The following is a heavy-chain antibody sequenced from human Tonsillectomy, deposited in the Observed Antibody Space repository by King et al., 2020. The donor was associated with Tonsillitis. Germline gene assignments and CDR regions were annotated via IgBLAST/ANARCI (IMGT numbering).Heavy chain of an antibody. CDR3: AKIDDLWSGPLSAPLDV. CDR1: GFTFSSYG. Sequence: VQLVESGGGVVQPGGSLRLSCAASGFTFSSYGMHWVRQAPGKGLEWVAFIRYDGSNKYYADSVKGRFTITRDNSKNTLYLQMNNLRAEDTAVYYCAKIDDLWSGPLSAPLDVWGQGTTVTVSS. D-gene: IGHD3-3*01. J-gene: IGHJ6*02. CDR2: IRYDGSNK. V-gene: IGHV3-30*02.